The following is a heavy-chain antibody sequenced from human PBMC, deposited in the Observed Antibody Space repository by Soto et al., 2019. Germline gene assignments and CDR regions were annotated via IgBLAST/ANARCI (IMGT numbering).Heavy chain of an antibody. Sequence: ASVKVSCKASGGFNNYAVSWVRQAPGQGLEWMGVTIPELGTSNYAQRLQGRVTITVDKATNTAYLNLTTLTSEDTAIYYCARTSMTRIDYWGQGTLVTVSS. D-gene: IGHD4-17*01. J-gene: IGHJ4*02. V-gene: IGHV1-69*10. CDR2: TIPELGTS. CDR3: ARTSMTRIDY. CDR1: GGFNNYA.